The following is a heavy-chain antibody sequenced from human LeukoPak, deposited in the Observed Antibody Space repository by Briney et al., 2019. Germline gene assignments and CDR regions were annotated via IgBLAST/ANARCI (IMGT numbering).Heavy chain of an antibody. D-gene: IGHD6-13*01. CDR3: ARSLAAAKLTSYYYYYMDV. Sequence: ASVKVSCKASGYTFTSYDINWVRQATGQGLEWMGWMNPNSGNTGYAQKFQGRVTMTRNTSISTAYMELSSLRSEDTAVYYCARSLAAAKLTSYYYYYMDVWGKGTTVTISS. CDR1: GYTFTSYD. J-gene: IGHJ6*03. CDR2: MNPNSGNT. V-gene: IGHV1-8*01.